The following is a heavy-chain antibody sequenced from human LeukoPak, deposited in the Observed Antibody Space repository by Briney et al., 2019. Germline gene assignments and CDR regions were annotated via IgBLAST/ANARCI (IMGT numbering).Heavy chain of an antibody. CDR1: GFTFSSYA. CDR2: MRGNGGST. D-gene: IGHD6-13*01. CDR3: AKSITAAGTYAFDI. Sequence: GGSLRLSRAASGFTFSSYAMSWVRQAPGKGLEWVSAMRGNGGSTEYVDSVRGRFIISRDNSRNTLYLQMNSLRAEDTAVYYCAKSITAAGTYAFDIWGQGTVVTVSS. J-gene: IGHJ3*02. V-gene: IGHV3-23*01.